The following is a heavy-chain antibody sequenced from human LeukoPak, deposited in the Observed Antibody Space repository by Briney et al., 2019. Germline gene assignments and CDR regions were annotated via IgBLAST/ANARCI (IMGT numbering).Heavy chain of an antibody. Sequence: ASVKVSCKASGYTFTGYYIHWVRQAPGQGLEWMGWINPNSGGTNYAQKFQGRVTMTRDTSISTAYVEMSRLRSDDTAVYYCAKEGPGYCSSTSCYYTDVWGKGTTVTVSS. J-gene: IGHJ6*03. V-gene: IGHV1-2*02. CDR3: AKEGPGYCSSTSCYYTDV. D-gene: IGHD2-2*01. CDR2: INPNSGGT. CDR1: GYTFTGYY.